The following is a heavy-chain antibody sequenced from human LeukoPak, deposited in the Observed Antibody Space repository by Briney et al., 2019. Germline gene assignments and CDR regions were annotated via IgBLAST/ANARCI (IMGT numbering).Heavy chain of an antibody. D-gene: IGHD6-6*01. V-gene: IGHV3-23*01. J-gene: IGHJ4*02. CDR1: GFSFSSYA. Sequence: GGSLRLSCAASGFSFSSYAMSWVRQAPGKGLEWVSAISGSGGSTYYADSVKGRFTISRDNSKNTLYLQMNSLRAEDTAVYYCAKVGVYSSSRLVFDYWGQGTLVTVSS. CDR3: AKVGVYSSSRLVFDY. CDR2: ISGSGGST.